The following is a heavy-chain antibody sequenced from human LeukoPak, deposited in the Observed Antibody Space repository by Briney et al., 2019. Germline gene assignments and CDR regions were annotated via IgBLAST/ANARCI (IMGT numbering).Heavy chain of an antibody. CDR2: INPNSGGT. Sequence: AASVKVSCKASGYAFTGYYMHWVRQAPGQGLEWMGWINPNSGGTNYAQKFQGRVTMTRDTSISTAYMELSRLRSDDTAVYYCAIWRWGSAFDIWGQGTMVTVSS. D-gene: IGHD7-27*01. CDR1: GYAFTGYY. V-gene: IGHV1-2*02. J-gene: IGHJ3*02. CDR3: AIWRWGSAFDI.